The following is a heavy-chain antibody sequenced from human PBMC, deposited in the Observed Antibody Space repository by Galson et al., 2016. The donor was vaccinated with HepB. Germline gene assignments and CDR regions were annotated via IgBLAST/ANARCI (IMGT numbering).Heavy chain of an antibody. CDR2: INPGRGDT. Sequence: SVKVSCKASGYTFISYAMHWVRQAPGQSLEYMGWINPGRGDTEYSQKFQGKVTFTTDTSPRPAYMESSSLTSEDTAIYYCARVGCGVVYFYYGMDVWGQGTTVTVS. CDR3: ARVGCGVVYFYYGMDV. CDR1: GYTFISYA. D-gene: IGHD2-8*02. V-gene: IGHV1-3*01. J-gene: IGHJ6*02.